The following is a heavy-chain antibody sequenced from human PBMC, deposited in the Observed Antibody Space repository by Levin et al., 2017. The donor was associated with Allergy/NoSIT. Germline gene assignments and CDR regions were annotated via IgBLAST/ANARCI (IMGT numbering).Heavy chain of an antibody. CDR3: ARRGDKAMVDPFAY. CDR1: GDSISNYY. V-gene: IGHV4-59*01. CDR2: IYYSGNT. J-gene: IGHJ4*02. Sequence: SQTLSLTCTVSGDSISNYYWSWIRQPPGKGLEWMGYIYYSGNTNYNPSLKSRVTISIDTSKSQFSLKLRSVTAADTAVYYCARRGDKAMVDPFAYWGPGTLVTVSS. D-gene: IGHD5-18*01.